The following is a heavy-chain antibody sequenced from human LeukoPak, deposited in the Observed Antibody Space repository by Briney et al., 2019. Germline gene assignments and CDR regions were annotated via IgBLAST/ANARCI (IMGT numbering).Heavy chain of an antibody. CDR1: GGSFSGYY. CDR3: ARGRIGGYSRFDY. V-gene: IGHV4-34*01. J-gene: IGHJ4*02. D-gene: IGHD5-12*01. CDR2: INHSGST. Sequence: SETLSLTCAVYGGSFSGYYWSWIRQPPGKGLEWIGEINHSGSTNYNPSLKSRVTISVDTSKNKFSLKLSSVTAADTAVYYCARGRIGGYSRFDYWGQGTLVTVSS.